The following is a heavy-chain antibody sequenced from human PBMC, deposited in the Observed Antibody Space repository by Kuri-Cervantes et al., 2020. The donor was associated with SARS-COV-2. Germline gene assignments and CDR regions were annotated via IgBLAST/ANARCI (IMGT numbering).Heavy chain of an antibody. CDR1: GGTFSSYA. CDR2: IIPIFGRA. Sequence: SVKVSCKASGGTFSSYAISWVRQAPGQGLEWMGGIIPIFGRANYAQKFQGRVTITADESTSTAYMELSSLRAEDTAVYYCARDRVVPGDYYYYGMDVWGQGTTVTVSS. D-gene: IGHD2-15*01. J-gene: IGHJ6*02. CDR3: ARDRVVPGDYYYYGMDV. V-gene: IGHV1-69*13.